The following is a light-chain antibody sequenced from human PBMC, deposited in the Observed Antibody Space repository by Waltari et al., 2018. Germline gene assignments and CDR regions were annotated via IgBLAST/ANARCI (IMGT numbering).Light chain of an antibody. CDR1: QSIERW. J-gene: IGKJ1*01. CDR2: KTS. V-gene: IGKV1-5*03. CDR3: QEYKTYRT. Sequence: DIQMTQSPSTLSASVGERITITCRASQSIERWLAWYQQKPGKAPKLLIYKTSSLESGVASRFSGSGYGTEFTLTISSLQPDDLATHYCQEYKTYRTFGQGTKVEIK.